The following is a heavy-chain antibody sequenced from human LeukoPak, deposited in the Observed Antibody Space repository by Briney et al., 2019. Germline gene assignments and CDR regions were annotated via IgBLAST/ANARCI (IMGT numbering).Heavy chain of an antibody. J-gene: IGHJ5*02. CDR1: GFTFSSYW. CDR3: ARERYQLLKVKWFDP. D-gene: IGHD2-2*01. CDR2: INSDGSST. Sequence: GGSLRLSCAASGFTFSSYWMHWVRQAPGKGLVWVSRINSDGSSTSYADSVKGRFTISRDNAKNTLYLQMNSLRAEDTAVYYCARERYQLLKVKWFDPWGQGTLVTVSS. V-gene: IGHV3-74*01.